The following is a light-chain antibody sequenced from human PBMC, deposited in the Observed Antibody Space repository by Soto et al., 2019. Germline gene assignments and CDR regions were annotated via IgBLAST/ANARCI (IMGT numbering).Light chain of an antibody. J-gene: IGKJ4*01. CDR2: DAS. CDR3: QQYNSYSPLS. Sequence: DIQMTQSPFTLSASVGDRVTITCRASQSMGNRLAWYQQKPGKSPKLLIYDASRLETGVPSRFSGSGSGTAFILVISSLQPEDFASYYCQQYNSYSPLSFGGGTKVDI. CDR1: QSMGNR. V-gene: IGKV1-5*01.